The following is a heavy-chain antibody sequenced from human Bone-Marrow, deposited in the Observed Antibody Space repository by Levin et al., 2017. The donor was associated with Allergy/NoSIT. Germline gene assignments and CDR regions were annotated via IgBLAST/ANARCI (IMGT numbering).Heavy chain of an antibody. J-gene: IGHJ5*01. CDR3: VKGIGIQVWLLLDS. CDR1: GFTFDDYA. CDR2: ITWNSGKT. D-gene: IGHD5-18*01. Sequence: PGGSLRLSCAASGFTFDDYAMHWVRQVPGKGLEWVSGITWNSGKTYYADSVKGRFTISRDSATNSLYMQMNSLRSEDTALYYCVKGIGIQVWLLLDSWGPGIPVTVSS. V-gene: IGHV3-9*01.